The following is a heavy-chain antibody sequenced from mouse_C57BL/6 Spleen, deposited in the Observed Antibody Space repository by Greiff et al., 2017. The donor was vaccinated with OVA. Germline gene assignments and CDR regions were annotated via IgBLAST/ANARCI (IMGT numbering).Heavy chain of an antibody. J-gene: IGHJ2*01. CDR2: IYPGDGDT. CDR1: GYAFSSYW. Sequence: VQLQESGAELVKPGASVKISCKASGYAFSSYWMNWVKQRPGKGLEWIGQIYPGDGDTNYNGKLKGKATLTADKSSSTAYMQLISLTSEDSAVYFCASASTVPYYFDYWGQGTTLTVSS. D-gene: IGHD1-1*01. V-gene: IGHV1-80*01. CDR3: ASASTVPYYFDY.